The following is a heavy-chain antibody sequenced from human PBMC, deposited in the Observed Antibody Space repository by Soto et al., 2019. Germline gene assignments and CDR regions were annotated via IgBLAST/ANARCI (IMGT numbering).Heavy chain of an antibody. J-gene: IGHJ6*03. V-gene: IGHV3-21*06. CDR2: ISSSSRYI. D-gene: IGHD3-10*01. Sequence: EIQLVESGGGLVKPGGSLRLSCATSGFPFSSYNMNWVRQAPGKGLQWVAAISSSSRYIYYAASIKGRFTISRDNANNTLYLELNGLRAEDKAVDYCARDGLRTFGEVLEVHYMDVWGKWTTVAVSS. CDR3: ARDGLRTFGEVLEVHYMDV. CDR1: GFPFSSYN.